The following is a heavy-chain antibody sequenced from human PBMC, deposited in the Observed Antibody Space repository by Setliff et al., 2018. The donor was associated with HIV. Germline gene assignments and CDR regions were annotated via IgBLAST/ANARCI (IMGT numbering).Heavy chain of an antibody. V-gene: IGHV4-61*05. Sequence: SETLSLTCTVSGVSISSSNLYWGRIRQPPGKGLEWIGYIYYSGSTNYNPSLKSRVTISVDTSKNQFSLKLSSVTAADTAVYYCARVRGKGYSSGWYYFDYWGQGTLVTVSS. CDR1: GVSISSSNLY. CDR3: ARVRGKGYSSGWYYFDY. D-gene: IGHD6-19*01. J-gene: IGHJ4*02. CDR2: IYYSGST.